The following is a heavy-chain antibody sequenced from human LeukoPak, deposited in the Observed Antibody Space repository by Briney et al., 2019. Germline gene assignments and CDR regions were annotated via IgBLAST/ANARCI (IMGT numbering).Heavy chain of an antibody. J-gene: IGHJ4*02. Sequence: SETLSLTCTVSGGSISSSSYYWGWIRQPPGKGLEWIGRIYTSGSTNYNPSLKSRVTISVDTSKNQFSLKLSSVTAADTAVYYCARVVYYGSGSYYSNQGAYYFDYWGQGTLVTVSS. CDR3: ARVVYYGSGSYYSNQGAYYFDY. D-gene: IGHD3-10*01. V-gene: IGHV4-39*07. CDR2: IYTSGST. CDR1: GGSISSSSYY.